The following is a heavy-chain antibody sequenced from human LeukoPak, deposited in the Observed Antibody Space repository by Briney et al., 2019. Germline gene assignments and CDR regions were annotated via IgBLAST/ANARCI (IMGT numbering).Heavy chain of an antibody. CDR1: GFTFSSYS. D-gene: IGHD6-19*01. J-gene: IGHJ6*02. Sequence: PGGSLRLSCAASGFTFSSYSMNWVRQAPGKGLEWVSYISSSSSTIYYADSVKGRFTISRDNAKNSLYLQMNSLRAEDTAVYYCARVGRPDSRGLALDLHRMEGLGQRTTGTGS. V-gene: IGHV3-48*01. CDR2: ISSSSSTI. CDR3: ARVGRPDSRGLALDLHRMEG.